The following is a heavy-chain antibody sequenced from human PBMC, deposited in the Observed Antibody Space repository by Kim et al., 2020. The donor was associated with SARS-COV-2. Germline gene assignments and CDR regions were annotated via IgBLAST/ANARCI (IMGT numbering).Heavy chain of an antibody. CDR2: IRSKAYSYAT. V-gene: IGHV3-73*01. Sequence: GGSLRLSCVASGFTFSGSAIHWVCQASGKGLEWVGRIRSKAYSYATAYAASVKGRFTISRDDSRNTAYLQMNSLKREDTAVYYCTRVPSYSNNWWDAFDIWGHGTMVTVSS. D-gene: IGHD6-13*01. CDR1: GFTFSGSA. CDR3: TRVPSYSNNWWDAFDI. J-gene: IGHJ3*02.